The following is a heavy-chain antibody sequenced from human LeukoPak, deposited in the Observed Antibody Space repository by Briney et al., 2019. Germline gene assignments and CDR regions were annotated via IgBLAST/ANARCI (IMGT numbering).Heavy chain of an antibody. Sequence: GGSLRLSYAASGFTFSSYSMNWVRQAPGKGLEWVSSISSSSSYIYYADSVKGRFTISRDNAKNSLYLQMNSLRAEDTAVYYCAREYCSGGSCYNDAFDIWGQGTMVTVSS. CDR2: ISSSSSYI. V-gene: IGHV3-21*01. CDR1: GFTFSSYS. CDR3: AREYCSGGSCYNDAFDI. D-gene: IGHD2-15*01. J-gene: IGHJ3*02.